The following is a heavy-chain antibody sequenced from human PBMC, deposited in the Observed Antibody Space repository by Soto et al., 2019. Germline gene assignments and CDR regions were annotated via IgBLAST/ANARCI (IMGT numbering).Heavy chain of an antibody. D-gene: IGHD1-26*01. Sequence: EVQVVESGGDLVEPGGYLRLSCETSGFMFSSAWMSWVRQAPGKGLAWVARIKSKQDGGARDYAAPVNGRFSISRDDSKSTVYLQTNSLRAEDTSLYDSVEGWNDFWGQGTLVTVSS. J-gene: IGHJ4*02. V-gene: IGHV3-15*01. CDR3: VEGWNDF. CDR2: IKSKQDGGAR. CDR1: GFMFSSAW.